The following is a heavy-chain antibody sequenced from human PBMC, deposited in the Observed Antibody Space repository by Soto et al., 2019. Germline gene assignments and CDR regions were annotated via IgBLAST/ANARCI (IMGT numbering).Heavy chain of an antibody. CDR2: IYYSGST. J-gene: IGHJ5*02. CDR3: AKDSTGYGIYDILTVPGGFDP. D-gene: IGHD3-9*01. V-gene: IGHV4-30-4*01. CDR1: GGSISSGDYY. Sequence: SETLSLTCTVSGGSISSGDYYWSWIRQPPGKGLEWIGYIYYSGSTYYNPSLKSRVTISVDTSKNQFSLKLSSVTAADTAVYYCAKDSTGYGIYDILTVPGGFDPWGQGTLVTVSS.